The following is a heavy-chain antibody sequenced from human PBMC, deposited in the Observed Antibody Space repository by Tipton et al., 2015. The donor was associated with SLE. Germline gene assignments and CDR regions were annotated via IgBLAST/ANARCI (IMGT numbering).Heavy chain of an antibody. J-gene: IGHJ4*02. D-gene: IGHD1-26*01. CDR2: IKQDGSEK. CDR1: GFTFSSYW. Sequence: SLRLSCAASGFTFSSYWMSWVRQAPGKGLEWVANIKQDGSEKYYVDSVKGRFTISRDNAKNSLYLQMNSLRAEDTALYYCAILGATTSRNFDYWGQGTLVTVSS. CDR3: AILGATTSRNFDY. V-gene: IGHV3-7*03.